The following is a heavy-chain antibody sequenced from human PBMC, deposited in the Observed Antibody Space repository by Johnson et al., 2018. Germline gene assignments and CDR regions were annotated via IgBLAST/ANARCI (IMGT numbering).Heavy chain of an antibody. CDR1: GYSFNSYD. D-gene: IGHD3-22*01. CDR3: TRAYTMTFFDL. J-gene: IGHJ1*01. Sequence: QVQLVEAGAEVKKPGASMTVSCKASGYSFNSYDINWVRQATGQGLEWLGWMKPNSGSTGLPQKFRGRVSMTSNSYISTAYLLVTSLTSEDTAVYYCTRAYTMTFFDLWGQGTLVTVSS. V-gene: IGHV1-8*01. CDR2: MKPNSGST.